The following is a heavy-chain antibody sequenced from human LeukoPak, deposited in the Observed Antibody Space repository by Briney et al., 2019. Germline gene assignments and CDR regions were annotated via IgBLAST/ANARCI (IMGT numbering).Heavy chain of an antibody. CDR2: IYLRGNT. V-gene: IGHV4-4*02. CDR1: GGSISSSNW. D-gene: IGHD4-17*01. CDR3: ARGTITTVTDS. Sequence: SGTLSLTCAIFGGSISSSNWWTWVRQPPGKGLEWVGEIYLRGNTNYNPSLESRVTISVDESKTQLSLRLESVTAADTAVYYCARGTITTVTDSWGPGTLVTVSS. J-gene: IGHJ4*02.